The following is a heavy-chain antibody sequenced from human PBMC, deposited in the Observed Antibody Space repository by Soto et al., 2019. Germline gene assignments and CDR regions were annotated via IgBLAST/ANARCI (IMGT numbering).Heavy chain of an antibody. V-gene: IGHV2-5*02. CDR2: IYWDDDK. Sequence: QITLKESGPTLVNHTQSLTLTCTFSGFSLITSVGGVGWIRQHPGKALAWLALIYWDDDKRYSPSLKSRLTITKDTSKNQVVLTMTDMDPVDTATYYCAHGRPGYCSGGSCYSGVWFDPWGQGTMVTVSS. D-gene: IGHD2-15*01. J-gene: IGHJ5*02. CDR3: AHGRPGYCSGGSCYSGVWFDP. CDR1: GFSLITSVGG.